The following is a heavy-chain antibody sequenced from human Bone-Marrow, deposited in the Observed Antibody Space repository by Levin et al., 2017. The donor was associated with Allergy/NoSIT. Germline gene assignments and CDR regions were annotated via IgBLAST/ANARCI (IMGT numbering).Heavy chain of an antibody. J-gene: IGHJ5*02. CDR2: IYATGSI. D-gene: IGHD1-26*01. Sequence: SQTLSLTCTVSGGSVSSGGYSWSWIRQPPGKGLEWIAYIYATGSIDYNPSLKGRVSISVDTPKNQFSLQLTSVTTADTAVYYCARRSVGRGVNNWFDPWGQGTLVTVSS. CDR1: GGSVSSGGYS. V-gene: IGHV4-61*08. CDR3: ARRSVGRGVNNWFDP.